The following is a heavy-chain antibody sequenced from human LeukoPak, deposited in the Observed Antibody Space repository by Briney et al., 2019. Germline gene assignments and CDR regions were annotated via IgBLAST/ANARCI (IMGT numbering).Heavy chain of an antibody. CDR2: ISSSGSTI. J-gene: IGHJ6*02. V-gene: IGHV3-11*01. Sequence: GGSLRLSCAASGFTFSDYYMSWIRQAPGKGLEWVSYISSSGSTIYYADSVKGRFTISRDNAKNSLYLQMNSLRAEDTAVYYCASATVDYYYYGMDVWAKGPRSPSP. CDR3: ASATVDYYYYGMDV. CDR1: GFTFSDYY.